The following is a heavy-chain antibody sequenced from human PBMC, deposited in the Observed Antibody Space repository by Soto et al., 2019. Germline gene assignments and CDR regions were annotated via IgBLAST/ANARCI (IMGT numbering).Heavy chain of an antibody. CDR2: IKQDGSES. V-gene: IGHV3-7*01. J-gene: IGHJ5*02. Sequence: GSLRLSCAASGFTFSNYWMSWVRQAPGKGLEWVANIKQDGSESNYADSVKGRFTISRDNAENSLYLQMTSLRAGDTAVYYCASARHIGPWGQGTLVTVSS. CDR1: GFTFSNYW. D-gene: IGHD2-21*01. CDR3: ASARHIGP.